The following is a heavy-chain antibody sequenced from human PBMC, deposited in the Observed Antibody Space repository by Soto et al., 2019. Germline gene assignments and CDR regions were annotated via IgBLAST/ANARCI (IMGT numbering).Heavy chain of an antibody. J-gene: IGHJ6*02. D-gene: IGHD3-10*02. CDR1: GGSISSSNW. V-gene: IGHV4-4*02. CDR3: ASVRGGYYYAMDV. Sequence: SETLSLTCAVSGGSISSSNWWSWVRQPPGKGLEWIGEIYHSGSTNYNPSLKSRVTISVDKSKNQFSLKLSSVTAADTAVYYCASVRGGYYYAMDVWGQWTTVTVS. CDR2: IYHSGST.